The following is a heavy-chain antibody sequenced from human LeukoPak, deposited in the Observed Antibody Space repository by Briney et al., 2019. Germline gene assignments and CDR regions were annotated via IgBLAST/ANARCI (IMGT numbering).Heavy chain of an antibody. Sequence: PSETLSLTCTVSGGSISSSSYYWGWIRQPPGKGLEWVSAISGSGGSTYYADSVKGRFTISRDNSKNTLYLQMNSLRAEDTAVYYCAKGANLRYFDWLHFDYWGQGTLVTVSS. CDR2: ISGSGGST. CDR1: GGSISSSSYY. J-gene: IGHJ4*02. CDR3: AKGANLRYFDWLHFDY. V-gene: IGHV3-23*01. D-gene: IGHD3-9*01.